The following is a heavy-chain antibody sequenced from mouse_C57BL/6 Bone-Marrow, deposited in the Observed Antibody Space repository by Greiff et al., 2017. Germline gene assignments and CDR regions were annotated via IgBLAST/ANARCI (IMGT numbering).Heavy chain of an antibody. D-gene: IGHD2-4*01. CDR3: ARGVGGLRRASFAY. J-gene: IGHJ3*01. Sequence: QVQLQQPGAELVKPGASVKLSCKASGYTFTSYWMHWVKQRPGQGLEWIGMIHPNSGSTNYNEKFKSKATLTVDKSSSTAYMQLSSLTSEDSAVYYRARGVGGLRRASFAYWGQGTLVTVSA. V-gene: IGHV1-64*01. CDR2: IHPNSGST. CDR1: GYTFTSYW.